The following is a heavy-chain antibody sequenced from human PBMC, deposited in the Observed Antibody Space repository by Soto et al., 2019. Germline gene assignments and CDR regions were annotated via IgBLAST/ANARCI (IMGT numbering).Heavy chain of an antibody. D-gene: IGHD2-15*01. CDR2: ISGSGGST. Sequence: GGSLRLSCAASGFTFSSYAMSWVRQAPGKGLEWVSAISGSGGSTYYAESVKGRFTISRDNSKNTLYLQMNSLRAEYTAVYYCAKMEVAATYNDYWGQGTLVTVSS. CDR3: AKMEVAATYNDY. CDR1: GFTFSSYA. J-gene: IGHJ4*02. V-gene: IGHV3-23*01.